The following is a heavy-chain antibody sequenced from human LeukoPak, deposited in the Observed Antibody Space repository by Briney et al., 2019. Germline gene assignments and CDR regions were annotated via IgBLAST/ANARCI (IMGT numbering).Heavy chain of an antibody. D-gene: IGHD3-22*01. Sequence: GGSLRLSCAASGFTFSSYAMHWVRQAPGKGLEWVAVISYDGSNKYYADSVKGRFTISRDNSKNTLYLQMNSLRAEDTAVYYCARDYYDNSGGWGQGTLVTVSS. J-gene: IGHJ4*02. CDR3: ARDYYDNSGG. CDR1: GFTFSSYA. V-gene: IGHV3-30*04. CDR2: ISYDGSNK.